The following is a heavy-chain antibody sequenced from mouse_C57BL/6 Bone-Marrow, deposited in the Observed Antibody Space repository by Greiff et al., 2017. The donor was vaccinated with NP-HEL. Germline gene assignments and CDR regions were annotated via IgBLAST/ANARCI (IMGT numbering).Heavy chain of an antibody. CDR3: ARYQRDLYYAMDY. D-gene: IGHD3-3*01. J-gene: IGHJ4*01. Sequence: VQLQQSGPELVKPGASVKIPCKASGYTFTDYNMDRVKQSPGKRLEWVGDINPNNGGTIYNQKFKGKATLTVDKSSSTAYMELRSLTSEDTAVYYCARYQRDLYYAMDYWGQGTSVTVSS. V-gene: IGHV1-18*01. CDR2: INPNNGGT. CDR1: GYTFTDYN.